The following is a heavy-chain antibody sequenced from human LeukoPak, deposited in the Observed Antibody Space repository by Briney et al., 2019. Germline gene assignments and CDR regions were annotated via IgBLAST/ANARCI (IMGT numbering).Heavy chain of an antibody. CDR2: IYYSGST. CDR3: ARGRRAHYYDSSGYYYPAEYFQH. CDR1: GGSISSYY. D-gene: IGHD3-22*01. Sequence: PSETLSLTCTVSGGSISSYYWSWIRQPPGKGLEWIGYIYYSGSTNYNPSLKSRVTISVDTSKNQFSPKLSSVTAADTAVYYCARGRRAHYYDSSGYYYPAEYFQHWGQGTLVTVSS. J-gene: IGHJ1*01. V-gene: IGHV4-59*01.